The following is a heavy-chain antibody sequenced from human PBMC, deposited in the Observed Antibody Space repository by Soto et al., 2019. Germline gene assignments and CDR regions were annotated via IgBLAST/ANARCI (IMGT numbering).Heavy chain of an antibody. V-gene: IGHV3-53*01. J-gene: IGHJ6*02. CDR3: ARDRRELLFGYYYYYGMDV. CDR1: GFTVSSNY. D-gene: IGHD1-26*01. Sequence: SCAASGFTVSSNYMSWVRQAPGKGLEWVSVIYSGGSTYYADSVKGRFTISRDNSKNTLYLQMNSLRAEDTAVYYCARDRRELLFGYYYYYGMDVWGQGTTVTVSS. CDR2: IYSGGST.